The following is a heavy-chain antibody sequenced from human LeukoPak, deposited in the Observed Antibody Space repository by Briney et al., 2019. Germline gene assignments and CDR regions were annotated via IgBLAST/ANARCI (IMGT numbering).Heavy chain of an antibody. J-gene: IGHJ4*02. D-gene: IGHD3-22*01. CDR1: GFTFSSYS. CDR2: ISSGSSYI. V-gene: IGHV3-21*01. CDR3: ARRFGPMIVASFDY. Sequence: GGSLRLSCAASGFTFSSYSMNWVRQAPGKGLEWVSSISSGSSYIYYADSVKGRFTISRDNAKNSLYLQMNSLRAEDTAVYYCARRFGPMIVASFDYWGQGTLVTVSS.